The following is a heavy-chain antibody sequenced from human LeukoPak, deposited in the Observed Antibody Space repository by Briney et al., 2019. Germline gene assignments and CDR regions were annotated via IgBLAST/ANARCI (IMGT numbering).Heavy chain of an antibody. D-gene: IGHD5/OR15-5a*01. J-gene: IGHJ6*02. Sequence: PGGSLRPSCAASGFTFSSYWMSWVRQAPGKGLGWVANIKQDGSEKYYVDSVKGRFTISRDNAKNSLYLQMNSLRAEDTAVYYCASLSTSFGMDVWGQGTTVTVSS. V-gene: IGHV3-7*05. CDR3: ASLSTSFGMDV. CDR1: GFTFSSYW. CDR2: IKQDGSEK.